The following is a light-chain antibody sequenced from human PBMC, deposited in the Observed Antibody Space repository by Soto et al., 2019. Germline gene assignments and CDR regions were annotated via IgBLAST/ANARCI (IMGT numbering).Light chain of an antibody. J-gene: IGKJ1*01. CDR3: QQYNNWPPWT. CDR1: QSFKSSY. CDR2: GAS. V-gene: IGKV3-15*01. Sequence: EIVLTQSPGTLSLSPGDSATLSCRASQSFKSSYLAWYQQKPGQAPKLLIYGASTRATGIPARFSGSGSGTEFTLTISGLQSEDFAVYYCQQYNNWPPWTFGQGTKVDIK.